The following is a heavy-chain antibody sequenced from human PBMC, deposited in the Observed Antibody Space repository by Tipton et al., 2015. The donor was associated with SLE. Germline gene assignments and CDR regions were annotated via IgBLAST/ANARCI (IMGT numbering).Heavy chain of an antibody. Sequence: SLRLSCEASGFIFESHAMIWVRQAPGKGLEWVSSSYCGDRTSYGDSGRGRFTISRAYSKKTVYLQMNNLRADDTAVYYCAKMDCCGHRHSDYWGQGTLVTVAS. V-gene: IGHV3-23*03. D-gene: IGHD2-21*01. J-gene: IGHJ4*02. CDR2: SYCGDRT. CDR3: AKMDCCGHRHSDY. CDR1: GFIFESHA.